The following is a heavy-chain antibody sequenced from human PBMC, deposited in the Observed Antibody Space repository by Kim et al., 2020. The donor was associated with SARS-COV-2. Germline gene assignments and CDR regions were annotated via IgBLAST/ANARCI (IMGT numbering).Heavy chain of an antibody. CDR1: GYTFTSYG. D-gene: IGHD6-6*01. Sequence: ASVKVSCKASGYTFTSYGISWVRQAPGQGLEWMGWISAYNGNTNYAQKLQGRVTMTTDTSTSTAYMELRSLRSDDTAVYYCAREFERIAARPNYYYGMDVWGQGTTVTVSS. CDR3: AREFERIAARPNYYYGMDV. V-gene: IGHV1-18*01. J-gene: IGHJ6*02. CDR2: ISAYNGNT.